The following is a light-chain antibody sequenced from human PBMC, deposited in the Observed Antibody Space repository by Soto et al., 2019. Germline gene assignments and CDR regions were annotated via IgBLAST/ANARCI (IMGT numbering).Light chain of an antibody. CDR3: QAWDSNTVV. Sequence: SHELTQPPSVSVSPGQTASITCSGDKLGDKYVCWYQLRSGQSPVLVIYQDRKRPSGIPERFSGSNSGNTATLTISGTQATDEADYYCQAWDSNTVVFGGGTKVTVL. V-gene: IGLV3-1*01. CDR1: KLGDKY. J-gene: IGLJ2*01. CDR2: QDR.